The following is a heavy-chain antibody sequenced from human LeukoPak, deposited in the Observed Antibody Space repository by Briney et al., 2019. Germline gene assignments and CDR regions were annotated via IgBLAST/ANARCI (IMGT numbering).Heavy chain of an antibody. D-gene: IGHD1-26*01. J-gene: IGHJ1*01. CDR3: AKDPRVGASAGEHFHH. CDR1: GFTFNNYA. V-gene: IGHV3-23*01. Sequence: GGSLRLSCAASGFTFNNYAMSWVRQAPGKGLEWVSSISTSGGSTYYADSVKGRFTISRDSSKNTLDLQMNGLRAEDTAVYYCAKDPRVGASAGEHFHHWGQGALVTVSS. CDR2: ISTSGGST.